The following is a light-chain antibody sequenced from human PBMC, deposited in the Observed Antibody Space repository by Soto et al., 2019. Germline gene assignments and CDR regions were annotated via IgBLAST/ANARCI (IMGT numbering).Light chain of an antibody. CDR1: QTVSSN. J-gene: IGKJ1*01. CDR3: HQYNNFWT. Sequence: EIVLTQSPGTLSLSPGEGATLSCLASQTVSSNYLAWYQQKPGQSPRLLIYGASTRATGIPARFSGSGSGTEFTLTISSLQSEDFGLYYCHQYNNFWTFGQGTKVDIK. CDR2: GAS. V-gene: IGKV3-15*01.